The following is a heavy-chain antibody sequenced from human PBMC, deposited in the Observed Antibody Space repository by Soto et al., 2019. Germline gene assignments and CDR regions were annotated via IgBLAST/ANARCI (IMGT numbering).Heavy chain of an antibody. V-gene: IGHV3-23*01. CDR2: ISGSGGST. CDR1: GFTFSSYA. Sequence: PGGSLRLSCAASGFTFSSYAMSWVRQAPGKGLEWVSAISGSGGSTYYADSVKGRFTISRDNSKNTLYLQMNSLRAEDTAVYYCAKDLRGWATQGPKGFDYWGQGTLVTVSS. D-gene: IGHD3-16*01. CDR3: AKDLRGWATQGPKGFDY. J-gene: IGHJ4*02.